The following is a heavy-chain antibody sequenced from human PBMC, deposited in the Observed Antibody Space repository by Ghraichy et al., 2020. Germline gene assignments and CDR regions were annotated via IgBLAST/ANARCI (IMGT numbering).Heavy chain of an antibody. V-gene: IGHV1-69*13. CDR3: ARAFLAYCGGDCYSRRPSYYYYYMDV. CDR1: GGTFSSYA. D-gene: IGHD2-21*01. CDR2: IIPIFGTA. J-gene: IGHJ6*03. Sequence: VKVSCKASGGTFSSYAISWVRQAPGQGLEWMGGIIPIFGTANYAQKFQGRVTITADESTSTAYMELSSLRSEDTAVYYCARAFLAYCGGDCYSRRPSYYYYYMDVWGKGTTVTVSS.